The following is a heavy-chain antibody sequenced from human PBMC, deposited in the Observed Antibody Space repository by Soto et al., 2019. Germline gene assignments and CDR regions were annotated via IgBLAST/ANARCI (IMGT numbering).Heavy chain of an antibody. J-gene: IGHJ6*03. CDR2: IWYDRSKN. CDR3: ARARCGSTSCYTRSPLHYYYMDV. Sequence: QVQLVESGGGVVQPGRSLRLPCAASGFTFSSYVMHWVRQVPGEGLEWVVVIWYDRSKNSYADAVKGRFTICRDYSKNTRYLQMTSLSTEETAVYYCARARCGSTSCYTRSPLHYYYMDVWGKGTKVTVSS. D-gene: IGHD2-2*02. CDR1: GFTFSSYV. V-gene: IGHV3-33*01.